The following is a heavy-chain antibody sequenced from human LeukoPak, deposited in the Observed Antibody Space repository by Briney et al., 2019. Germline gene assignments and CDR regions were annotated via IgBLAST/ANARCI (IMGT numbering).Heavy chain of an antibody. J-gene: IGHJ4*02. CDR3: ARVYSSSWNYFDY. D-gene: IGHD6-13*01. V-gene: IGHV3-30-3*01. CDR1: GFTFSSYA. CDR2: ISYDGSNK. Sequence: GGSLRLSCAASGFTFSSYAMHWVRQAPGQGLEWVAVISYDGSNKYYADSVKGRFTISRDNSKNTLYLQMNSLRAEDTAVYYCARVYSSSWNYFDYWGQGTLVTVSS.